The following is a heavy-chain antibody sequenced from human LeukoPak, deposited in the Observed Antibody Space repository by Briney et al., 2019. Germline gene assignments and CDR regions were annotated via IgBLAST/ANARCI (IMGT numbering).Heavy chain of an antibody. CDR3: ARVGTMVRGVTHFDY. J-gene: IGHJ4*02. D-gene: IGHD3-10*01. V-gene: IGHV1-18*01. CDR1: GYTFTSYG. CDR2: ISAYNGNT. Sequence: GASVKVSCKASGYTFTSYGISWVRQAPGQGLEWMGLISAYNGNTNYAQKLQGRVTMTTDTSTSTAYMELRSLRSDDTAVYYCARVGTMVRGVTHFDYWGQGTLVTVSS.